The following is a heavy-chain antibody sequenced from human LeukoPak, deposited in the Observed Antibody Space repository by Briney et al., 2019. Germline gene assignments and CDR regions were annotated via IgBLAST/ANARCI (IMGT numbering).Heavy chain of an antibody. CDR3: AREGQETYGDSNYYYGMDV. D-gene: IGHD4-17*01. CDR1: GGIFSSYA. Sequence: SVKVSCKASGGIFSSYAISWVRQAPGQGLEWMGRIIPILNITNYAQKFQDRVTITADKSTSTAYMELSSLRSEDTAVYYCAREGQETYGDSNYYYGMDVWGQGTTVTVSS. V-gene: IGHV1-69*04. CDR2: IIPILNIT. J-gene: IGHJ6*02.